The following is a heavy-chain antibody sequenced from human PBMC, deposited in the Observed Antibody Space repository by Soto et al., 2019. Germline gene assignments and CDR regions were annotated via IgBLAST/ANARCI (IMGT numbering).Heavy chain of an antibody. CDR3: ARRPHCSGGICYYGLDN. CDR1: GYTFTNPD. V-gene: IGHV1-8*01. CDR2: MNPDSGHA. D-gene: IGHD2-15*01. J-gene: IGHJ4*02. Sequence: ASVKVSCKASGYTFTNPDIHWVRLAPGQALEWTGWMNPDSGHAAYAQKFQGRVTLTTSTSTSTVYMEMRSLGSEDTAVYYCARRPHCSGGICYYGLDNWGQGTLVTVSS.